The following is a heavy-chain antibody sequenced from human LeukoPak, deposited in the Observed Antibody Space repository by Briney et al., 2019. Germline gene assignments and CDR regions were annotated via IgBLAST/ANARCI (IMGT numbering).Heavy chain of an antibody. CDR2: ISYDGSNK. V-gene: IGHV3-30*18. J-gene: IGHJ4*02. D-gene: IGHD3/OR15-3a*01. CDR3: AKDLGT. CDR1: GFTFSSYG. Sequence: PGGSLRLSCAASGFTFSSYGMHWVRQAPGKGLEWVAVISYDGSNKYYADSVKGRFTISRDSSKNTLYLQMNSLRAEDTAVYYCAKDLGTWGQGTLVTVSS.